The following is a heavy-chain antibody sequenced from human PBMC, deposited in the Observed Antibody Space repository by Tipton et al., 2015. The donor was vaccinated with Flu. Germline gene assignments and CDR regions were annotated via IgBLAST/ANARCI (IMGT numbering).Heavy chain of an antibody. CDR3: ARHHRWLGYFES. CDR2: IFATGTA. D-gene: IGHD3-9*01. CDR1: GEALGTHY. J-gene: IGHJ4*02. Sequence: GEALGTHYWTWFRQPAGERLEWIGRIFATGTAIYNPSLRSRVTMSVDTSKNQFSLNLTSVTAADTAVYYCARHHRWLGYFESWGLGTLVTVSS. V-gene: IGHV4-4*07.